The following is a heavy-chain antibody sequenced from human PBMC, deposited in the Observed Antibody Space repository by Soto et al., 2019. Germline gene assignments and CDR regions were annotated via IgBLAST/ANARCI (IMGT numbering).Heavy chain of an antibody. J-gene: IGHJ4*02. D-gene: IGHD1-20*01. Sequence: SGPTLVNPTQTLTLTCTFSGFSLGTSGMCVSWIRQPPGKALEWLALIDWDDDKYYSTSLKTRLTISKDTSKNQVVLTMTNMDPVDTATYYCARIKKKKYNWNDVSYYFDYWGQGTLVTVSS. CDR3: ARIKKKKYNWNDVSYYFDY. V-gene: IGHV2-70*01. CDR2: IDWDDDK. CDR1: GFSLGTSGMC.